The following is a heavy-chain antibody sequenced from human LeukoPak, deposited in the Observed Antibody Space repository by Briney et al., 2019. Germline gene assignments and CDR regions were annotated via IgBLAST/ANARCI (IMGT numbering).Heavy chain of an antibody. CDR1: GYTFTSYD. V-gene: IGHV1-8*03. J-gene: IGHJ3*02. Sequence: ASVKVSCKASGYTFTSYDINWVRQATGQGLEWMGWMNPNSGNTGYAQKFQGRVTITRNTSISTANMELSSLRSEDTAVYYCARGETAADWFDIWGQGTMVTVSS. CDR2: MNPNSGNT. D-gene: IGHD6-25*01. CDR3: ARGETAADWFDI.